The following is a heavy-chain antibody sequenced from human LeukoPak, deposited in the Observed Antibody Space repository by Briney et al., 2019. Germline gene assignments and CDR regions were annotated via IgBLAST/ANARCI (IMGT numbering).Heavy chain of an antibody. Sequence: GGSLRLSCAASGXTFRSYAMSWVRQAPGKGLEWVSGISGSGGSTYYADSVKGRFTISRDNSKNTLYLQMNSLRAEDTAVYYCASYDSSGYYQYFAYRGQGTLVTVSS. CDR2: ISGSGGST. CDR1: GXTFRSYA. J-gene: IGHJ4*02. CDR3: ASYDSSGYYQYFAY. V-gene: IGHV3-23*01. D-gene: IGHD3-22*01.